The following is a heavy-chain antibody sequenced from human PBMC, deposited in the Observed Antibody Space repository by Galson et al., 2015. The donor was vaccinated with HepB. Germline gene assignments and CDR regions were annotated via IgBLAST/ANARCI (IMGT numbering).Heavy chain of an antibody. D-gene: IGHD1-7*01. V-gene: IGHV1-18*01. J-gene: IGHJ6*02. Sequence: SCKASGYDFNTYGLSWVRQAPGQGLEWMGWVSGYDGSANYAPKFQGRVTMTTQTSTGTAFMEMRSLRSDDTAVYYCARDSRLELQLNNYYSYGMDVWGQGTAVVVS. CDR1: GYDFNTYG. CDR2: VSGYDGSA. CDR3: ARDSRLELQLNNYYSYGMDV.